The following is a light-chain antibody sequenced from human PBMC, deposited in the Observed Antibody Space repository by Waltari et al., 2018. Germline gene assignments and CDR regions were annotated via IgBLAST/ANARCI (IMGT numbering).Light chain of an antibody. J-gene: IGLJ1*01. CDR3: SSYSSSSTLYV. CDR1: SSDVGGYAY. V-gene: IGLV2-14*03. CDR2: DVS. Sequence: QSALTQPASVSGSPGQSITIFCAGTSSDVGGYAYVSWDQQHPGKAPELIIYDVSNRPSGVSDRFSGSKSGNTASLTISGLQADDEADYYCSSYSSSSTLYVFGTGTKVTV.